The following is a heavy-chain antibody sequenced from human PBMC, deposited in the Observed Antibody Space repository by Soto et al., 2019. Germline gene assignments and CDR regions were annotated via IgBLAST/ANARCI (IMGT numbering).Heavy chain of an antibody. D-gene: IGHD6-13*01. J-gene: IGHJ5*02. CDR1: GGSISSYY. V-gene: IGHV4-4*07. CDR2: VYTSGYS. Sequence: VQLQESGPGLVKPSETLSLICTVSGGSISSYYLSWIRQPAGKGLEWIGRVYTSGYSNSNPSLKSRVTRSVATAKKQFSLTLSSVTAADTAVYYCAREPTTAGTVNWFDPWGQGTLVTVSS. CDR3: AREPTTAGTVNWFDP.